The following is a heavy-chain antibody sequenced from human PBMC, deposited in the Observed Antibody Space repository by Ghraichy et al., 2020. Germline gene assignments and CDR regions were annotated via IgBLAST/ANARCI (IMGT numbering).Heavy chain of an antibody. CDR3: ASVVRIAAAGSPDY. CDR2: IYYSGST. CDR1: GGSVSSGSYY. J-gene: IGHJ4*02. V-gene: IGHV4-61*01. D-gene: IGHD6-13*01. Sequence: SETLSLTCTVSGGSVSSGSYYWSWIRQPPGKGLEWIGYIYYSGSTNYNPSLKSRVTISVDTSKNQFSLKLSSLTAADSAVYYCASVVRIAAAGSPDYWGQGTLVTVSS.